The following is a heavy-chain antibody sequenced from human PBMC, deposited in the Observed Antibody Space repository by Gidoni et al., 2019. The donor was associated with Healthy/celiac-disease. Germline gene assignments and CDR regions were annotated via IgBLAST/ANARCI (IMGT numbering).Heavy chain of an antibody. Sequence: EVQVVESWGSFVQPWGSLRLPLAASGFHFSSLVVELGRQAPGKGLGWGSANSGSGGSTTNADTVKGRLNIARDNSKSTLYLKMNRLRAEDTAVYYCAKGIPTWTVDSGDYEGEYFQHWGQGTLVTVSS. D-gene: IGHD4-17*01. J-gene: IGHJ1*01. V-gene: IGHV3-23*04. CDR2: NSGSGGST. CDR1: GFHFSSLV. CDR3: AKGIPTWTVDSGDYEGEYFQH.